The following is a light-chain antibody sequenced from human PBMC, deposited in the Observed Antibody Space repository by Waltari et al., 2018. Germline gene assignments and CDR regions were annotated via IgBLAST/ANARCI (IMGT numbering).Light chain of an antibody. Sequence: EVVLTQSPATLSLSPGERATLSCRASQSVVRFLSWYQHKPGQAPRLLIYDASPRAAGVPARFSGSRSGRDFPLTINTLEPDDFAVYYCQQRTNWLTFGGGTKVEIK. CDR2: DAS. V-gene: IGKV3-11*02. J-gene: IGKJ4*01. CDR3: QQRTNWLT. CDR1: QSVVRF.